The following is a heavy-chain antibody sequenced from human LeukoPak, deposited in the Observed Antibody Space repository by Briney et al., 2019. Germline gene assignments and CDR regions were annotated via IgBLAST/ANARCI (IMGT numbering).Heavy chain of an antibody. CDR2: INPNSGGT. J-gene: IGHJ5*02. CDR3: AREGYCSGGSCSGDNWFDP. D-gene: IGHD2-15*01. CDR1: GYTFTGYY. Sequence: ASVKVSCKASGYTFTGYYMHWVRQAPGQGLEWMGRINPNSGGTNYAQKFQGRVTMTRDTSISTAYMELSRLRSDDTAVYYCAREGYCSGGSCSGDNWFDPWGQVTLVTVSS. V-gene: IGHV1-2*06.